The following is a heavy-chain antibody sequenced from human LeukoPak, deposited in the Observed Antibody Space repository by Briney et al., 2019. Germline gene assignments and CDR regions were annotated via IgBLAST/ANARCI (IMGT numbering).Heavy chain of an antibody. Sequence: SETLSFTCTVSGGSISSGDYYWSWIRQPPGKGLEWIGYIYYSGSTYYNPSLKSRVTISVDTSKNQFSLKLSSVTAADTAVYYCARDGALCRGGDCYDYWGQGTLVTVSS. J-gene: IGHJ4*02. CDR2: IYYSGST. D-gene: IGHD2-15*01. V-gene: IGHV4-30-4*01. CDR3: ARDGALCRGGDCYDY. CDR1: GGSISSGDYY.